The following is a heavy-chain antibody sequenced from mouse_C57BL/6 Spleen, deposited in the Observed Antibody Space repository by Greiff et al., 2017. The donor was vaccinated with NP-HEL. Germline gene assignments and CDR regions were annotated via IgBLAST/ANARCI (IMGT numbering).Heavy chain of an antibody. Sequence: VQLQQSGAELVRPGASVTLSCKASGYTFTDYEMHWVKQTPVHGLEWIGAIDPETGGTAYNQKFKGKAILTADKSSSTAYMELRSLTSEDSAVYYCTRGGYYGSSDYWGQGTTLTVSS. CDR1: GYTFTDYE. CDR3: TRGGYYGSSDY. CDR2: IDPETGGT. D-gene: IGHD1-1*01. V-gene: IGHV1-15*01. J-gene: IGHJ2*01.